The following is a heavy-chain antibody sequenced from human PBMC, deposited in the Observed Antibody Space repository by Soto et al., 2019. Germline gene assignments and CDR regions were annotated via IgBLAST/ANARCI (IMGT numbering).Heavy chain of an antibody. CDR2: ITGNSGST. V-gene: IGHV3-23*01. Sequence: PVGSLRLSCAASGFTFSSYAMVWVRQAPGKGLEWVSTITGNSGSTAYGDSVKGRFTISRDNSKSTLYLQMNSLRVEDTAAYYCAKSPEWPNRYFDYWGHGTLVTVSS. D-gene: IGHD3-3*01. CDR1: GFTFSSYA. CDR3: AKSPEWPNRYFDY. J-gene: IGHJ4*01.